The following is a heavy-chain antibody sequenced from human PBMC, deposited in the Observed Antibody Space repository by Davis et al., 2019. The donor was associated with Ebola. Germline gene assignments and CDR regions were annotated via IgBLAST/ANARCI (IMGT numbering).Heavy chain of an antibody. V-gene: IGHV3-30*03. D-gene: IGHD1-26*01. CDR1: GFTFSSYG. J-gene: IGHJ4*02. CDR3: ARDDLIVGATKGGGFDY. Sequence: GESLKISCAASGFTFSSYGMHWVRQAPGKGLEWVAVISYDGSNKYYADSVKGRFTISRDNAKNSLYLQMNSLRAEDTAVYYCARDDLIVGATKGGGFDYWGQGTLVTVSS. CDR2: ISYDGSNK.